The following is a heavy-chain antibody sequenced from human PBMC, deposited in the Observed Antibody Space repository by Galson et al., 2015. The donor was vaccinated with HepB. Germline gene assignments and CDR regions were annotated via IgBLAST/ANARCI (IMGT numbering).Heavy chain of an antibody. CDR3: ARNRFASYDFRSGSRHWYFDL. V-gene: IGHV1-69*06. CDR2: IIPIFGTA. J-gene: IGHJ2*01. CDR1: GGTFSSYA. D-gene: IGHD3-3*01. Sequence: SVKVSCKASGGTFSSYAISWVRQAPGQGLEWMGGIIPIFGTANYAQKFQGRVTITADKSTSTAYMELSSLRSEDTAVYYCARNRFASYDFRSGSRHWYFDLWGRGTLVTVSS.